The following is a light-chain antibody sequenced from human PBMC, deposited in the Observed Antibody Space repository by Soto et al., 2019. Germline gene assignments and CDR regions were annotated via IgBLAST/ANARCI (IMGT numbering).Light chain of an antibody. CDR3: QQYCSSPWT. J-gene: IGKJ1*01. V-gene: IGKV4-1*01. Sequence: DIVMTQSPDSLAVSLGERATINCKSSQRVLYSSSNKNYLAWYQQKPGQPPKLLIYWASTRESGVPDRFSGSGSGTDFTPTISSLQDEDVAFYYCQQYCSSPWTFGQGTKVEIK. CDR2: WAS. CDR1: QRVLYSSSNKNY.